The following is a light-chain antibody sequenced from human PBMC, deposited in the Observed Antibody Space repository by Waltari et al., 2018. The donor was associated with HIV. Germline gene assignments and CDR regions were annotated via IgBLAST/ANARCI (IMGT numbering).Light chain of an antibody. CDR2: DDT. CDR1: SSNIGAGYE. J-gene: IGLJ3*02. V-gene: IGLV1-40*01. Sequence: QAVLTQPPSVSGAPGQRVTISCTGSSSNIGAGYEVPWYQQVPRTAPRLLIYDDTNRPSGVPDRFSGSNSGTSASLAITGLQAEDEADYYCQSYDDNLEGVFGGGTKLTVL. CDR3: QSYDDNLEGV.